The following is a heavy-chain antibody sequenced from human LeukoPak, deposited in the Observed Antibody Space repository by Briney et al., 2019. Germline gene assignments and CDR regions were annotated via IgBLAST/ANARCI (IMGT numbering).Heavy chain of an antibody. CDR3: ARDREDGDYVGYYFDY. J-gene: IGHJ4*02. D-gene: IGHD4-17*01. V-gene: IGHV1-18*01. CDR2: ISAYNGNT. Sequence: ASVKVSCKASGYTFTSYGISWVRQAPGQGLEWMGWISAYNGNTNYAQKLQGRVTMTTDTSTSTAYMELRSLGSDDTAVYYCARDREDGDYVGYYFDYWGQGTLVTVSS. CDR1: GYTFTSYG.